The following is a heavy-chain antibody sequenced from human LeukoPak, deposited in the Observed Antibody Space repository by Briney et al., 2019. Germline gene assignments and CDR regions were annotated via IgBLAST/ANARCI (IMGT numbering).Heavy chain of an antibody. Sequence: SETLSLTCAVYGGSFSGYYWSWIRRPPGKGLEWIGEINHSGSTNYNPSLKSRVTISVDTSKNQFSLKLSSVTAADTAVYYCARDYDSTGAGAFDIWGQGTMVTVSS. D-gene: IGHD3-22*01. CDR2: INHSGST. J-gene: IGHJ3*02. CDR1: GGSFSGYY. V-gene: IGHV4-34*01. CDR3: ARDYDSTGAGAFDI.